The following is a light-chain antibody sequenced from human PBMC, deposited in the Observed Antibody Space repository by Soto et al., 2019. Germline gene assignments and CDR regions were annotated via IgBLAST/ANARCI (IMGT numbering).Light chain of an antibody. CDR1: SSDVGGYKH. V-gene: IGLV2-14*03. CDR3: NSYTSNNTYV. J-gene: IGLJ1*01. CDR2: DVS. Sequence: QSALTQPASVSGSPGQSITISCTGTSSDVGGYKHVSWYQHHPGKAPKLMIYDVSNRPSGVSNRFSGSKSGNTASLTISGLRAEDEADYYCNSYTSNNTYVFGTGTKLTVL.